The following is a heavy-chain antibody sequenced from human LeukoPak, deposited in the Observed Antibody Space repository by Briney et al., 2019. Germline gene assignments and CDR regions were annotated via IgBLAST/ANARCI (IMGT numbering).Heavy chain of an antibody. Sequence: GGSLRLSCAASGFTFSSYAMSWVRQAPGKGLEWVSAISATASNTYYADSVKGRFTISRDNSKSTLYLQMNSLRAEDTAVYYCAKDLPVWFDPWGQGTLVTVPS. V-gene: IGHV3-23*01. J-gene: IGHJ5*02. CDR2: ISATASNT. CDR1: GFTFSSYA. CDR3: AKDLPVWFDP.